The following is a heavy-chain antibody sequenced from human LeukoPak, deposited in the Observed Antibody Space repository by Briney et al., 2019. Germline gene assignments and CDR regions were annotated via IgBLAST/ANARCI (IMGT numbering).Heavy chain of an antibody. V-gene: IGHV3-30-3*01. D-gene: IGHD6-19*01. Sequence: GGSLRLSCAASGFTFSSYAMHWVRQAPGKGLEWVAVISYDGSNKYYADSVKGRFTISRDNSKNTLYLQMNSLRAGDTAVYYCARVGYSSGWPKYYYYYGMDVWGQGTTVTVSS. J-gene: IGHJ6*02. CDR1: GFTFSSYA. CDR2: ISYDGSNK. CDR3: ARVGYSSGWPKYYYYYGMDV.